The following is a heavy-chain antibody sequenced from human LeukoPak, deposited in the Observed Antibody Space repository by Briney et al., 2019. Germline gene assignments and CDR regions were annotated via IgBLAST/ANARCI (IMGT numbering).Heavy chain of an antibody. CDR1: GFTFSGFW. CDR2: INSDGSEG. Sequence: GGSLRLSCAVSGFTFSGFWMSWSRQAPGKGLEWVASINSDGSEGYYADVVKGRFTISRDNAKNSLYLQINSLRAEDTAVYYCARGVLVENHYGSGYDSWGQGTLVTVSS. V-gene: IGHV3-7*03. D-gene: IGHD3-10*01. CDR3: ARGVLVENHYGSGYDS. J-gene: IGHJ4*02.